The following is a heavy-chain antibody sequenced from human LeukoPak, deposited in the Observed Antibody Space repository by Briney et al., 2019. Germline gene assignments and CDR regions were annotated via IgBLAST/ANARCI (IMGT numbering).Heavy chain of an antibody. J-gene: IGHJ5*02. D-gene: IGHD3-10*01. CDR2: ISPSGST. CDR1: GGSISSSY. V-gene: IGHV4-4*07. Sequence: PSETLSLTCTVSGGSISSSYWNWIRQPAGKGLEWIGRISPSGSTNYNPSLKSRVTISVDTSKNQFSLKLSSVTAADTAIYYCARGGYYGSGNDFRFDPWGQGTLVTVSS. CDR3: ARGGYYGSGNDFRFDP.